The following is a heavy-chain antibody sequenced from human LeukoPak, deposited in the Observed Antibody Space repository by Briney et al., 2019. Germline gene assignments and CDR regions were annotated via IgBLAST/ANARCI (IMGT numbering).Heavy chain of an antibody. CDR2: INTDGSST. V-gene: IGHV3-74*01. D-gene: IGHD2-2*01. CDR1: GFTFSSYW. CDR3: ARLGGYCSSTSCSPVDY. J-gene: IGHJ4*02. Sequence: GGSLRLSCAASGFTFSSYWMHWVRQAPGKGLVWVSRINTDGSSTSYADSVKGRFTISRDNAENTLYLQMNSLRAEDTAVYYCARLGGYCSSTSCSPVDYWGQGTLVTVSS.